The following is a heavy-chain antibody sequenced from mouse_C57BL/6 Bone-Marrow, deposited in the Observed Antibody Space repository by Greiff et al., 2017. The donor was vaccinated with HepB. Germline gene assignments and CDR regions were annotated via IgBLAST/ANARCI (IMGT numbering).Heavy chain of an antibody. D-gene: IGHD1-1*01. CDR3: TTGTTVVARNYYAMDY. V-gene: IGHV14-4*01. CDR1: GFNIKDDY. CDR2: IDPENGDT. J-gene: IGHJ4*01. Sequence: VQLQQSGAELVRPGASVKLSCTASGFNIKDDYMHWVKQRPEQGLEWIGWIDPENGDTEYASKFQGKATITADTSSNTAYLQLSSLTSEDTAVYYCTTGTTVVARNYYAMDYWGHGTSVTVSS.